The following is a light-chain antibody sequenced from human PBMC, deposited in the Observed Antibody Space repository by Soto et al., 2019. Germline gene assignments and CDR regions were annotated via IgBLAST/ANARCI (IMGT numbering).Light chain of an antibody. CDR3: QQYGSSSPMYT. Sequence: EIVLTQSPGTLSLSPGERATLSCRASQSVSSSYLAWYQQKPGQAPRLLIYGASSRATGIPDRFSGSGSATVFTLTISRLEPEDFAGYYCQQYGSSSPMYTFGQGTKLEIK. CDR2: GAS. V-gene: IGKV3-20*01. J-gene: IGKJ2*01. CDR1: QSVSSSY.